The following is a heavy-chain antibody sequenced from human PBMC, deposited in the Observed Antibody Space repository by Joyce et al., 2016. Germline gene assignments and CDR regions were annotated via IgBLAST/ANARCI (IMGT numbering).Heavy chain of an antibody. CDR3: ATLGNLNWFDP. CDR2: IYHRGTT. J-gene: IGHJ5*02. V-gene: IGHV4-4*02. CDR1: GGSISSGDW. Sequence: QVQLQESGPGLVKPSGTLSLTCAVSGGSISSGDWWSWLRQPPGKGLEWSGEIYHRGTTNDNPSLKSRVTISVDTSKNQFSLRLSSVTAADTAMYYCATLGNLNWFDPWGQGTLVTVSS. D-gene: IGHD3-16*01.